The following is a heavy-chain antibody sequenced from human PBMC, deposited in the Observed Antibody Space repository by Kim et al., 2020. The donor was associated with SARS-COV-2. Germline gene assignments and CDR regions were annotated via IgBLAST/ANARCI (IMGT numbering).Heavy chain of an antibody. CDR3: ARARGATTDFDY. V-gene: IGHV1-69*13. CDR2: IIPIFGTA. Sequence: SVKVSCKASGGTFSSYAISWVRQAPGQGLEWMGGIIPIFGTANYAQKFQGRVTITADESTSTAYMELSSLRSEDTAVYYCARARGATTDFDYWGQGTLVTVSS. CDR1: GGTFSSYA. J-gene: IGHJ4*02. D-gene: IGHD1-26*01.